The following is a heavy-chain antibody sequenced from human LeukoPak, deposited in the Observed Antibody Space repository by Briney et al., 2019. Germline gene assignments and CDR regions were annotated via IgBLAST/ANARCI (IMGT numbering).Heavy chain of an antibody. CDR3: AREPGNWRFDS. V-gene: IGHV3-33*08. Sequence: NPGGSLRLSCAASGFTFTTYGFHWVRQAPGKGLEWVAVIWYDGSRQYYADSVKGRFTFSRDDSKNTLYLQMNGLRVDDTAVYFCAREPGNWRFDSWGQGTLVTVSS. CDR2: IWYDGSRQ. D-gene: IGHD1-1*01. CDR1: GFTFTTYG. J-gene: IGHJ4*02.